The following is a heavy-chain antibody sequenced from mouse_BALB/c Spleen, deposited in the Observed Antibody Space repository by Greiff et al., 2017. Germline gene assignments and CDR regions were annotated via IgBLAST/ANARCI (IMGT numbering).Heavy chain of an antibody. CDR1: GFTFSSYA. V-gene: IGHV5-9-4*01. Sequence: EVMLVESGGGLVKPGGSLKLSCAASGFTFSSYAMSWVRQSPEKRLEWVAEISSGGSYTYYPDTVTGRFTISRDNAKNTLYLEMSSLRSEDTAMYYCAKIYYDYDGAYWGQGTLVTVSA. CDR3: AKIYYDYDGAY. J-gene: IGHJ3*01. D-gene: IGHD2-4*01. CDR2: ISSGGSYT.